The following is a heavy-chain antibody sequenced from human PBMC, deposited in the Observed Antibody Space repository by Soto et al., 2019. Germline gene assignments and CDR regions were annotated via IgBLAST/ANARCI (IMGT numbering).Heavy chain of an antibody. CDR3: ARASSCYASRCLDG. CDR1: GGSISSSGYY. D-gene: IGHD2-15*01. J-gene: IGHJ6*02. Sequence: QVQLQESGPGLVKPSQTLSLTCTVSGGSISSSGYYWSWVRQHPGKGLEWIAYMFYSGSTYYNPSPKGRVALAVDTSKSHVCLNLTSVTAADTAVYYCARASSCYASRCLDGWGQGTTVTVSS. V-gene: IGHV4-31*03. CDR2: MFYSGST.